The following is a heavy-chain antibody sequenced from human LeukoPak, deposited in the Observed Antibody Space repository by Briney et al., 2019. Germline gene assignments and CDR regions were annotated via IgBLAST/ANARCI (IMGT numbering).Heavy chain of an antibody. CDR3: ARVVPSSSGWYDFDY. Sequence: ASVKVSCKASGGTFSSYAISWVRQAPGQGLEWIGGIIPIFGTANYAQKFQGRVTITADESTSTAYMELSSLRSEDTAVYYCARVVPSSSGWYDFDYWGQGTLVTVSS. J-gene: IGHJ4*02. CDR1: GGTFSSYA. D-gene: IGHD6-19*01. V-gene: IGHV1-69*13. CDR2: IIPIFGTA.